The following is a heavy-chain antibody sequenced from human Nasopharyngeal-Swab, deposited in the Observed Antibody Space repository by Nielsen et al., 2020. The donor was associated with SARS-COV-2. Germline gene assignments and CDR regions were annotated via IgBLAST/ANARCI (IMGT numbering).Heavy chain of an antibody. Sequence: ASVKVSCKASGYTFTSYGISWVRQAPGQGLEWMGWISAYNGNTNYAQKLQGRVTMTTDTSTSTAYMELRSLRSDDTAVYYCARDSPSRTYDFWGGLATCFDYWGQGTLVTVSS. D-gene: IGHD3-3*01. J-gene: IGHJ4*02. CDR3: ARDSPSRTYDFWGGLATCFDY. CDR2: ISAYNGNT. CDR1: GYTFTSYG. V-gene: IGHV1-18*01.